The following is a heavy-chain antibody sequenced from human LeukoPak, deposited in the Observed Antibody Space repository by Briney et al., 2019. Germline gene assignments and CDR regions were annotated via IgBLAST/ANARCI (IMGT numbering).Heavy chain of an antibody. Sequence: ASVKVSCKASGYTFTGYYMHWVRQAPGKGLEWMGGFDPEDGETIYAQKFQGRVTMTEDTSTDTAYMELSSLRSEDTAVYYCATVDYFDYWGQGTLVTVSS. CDR2: FDPEDGET. V-gene: IGHV1-24*01. CDR3: ATVDYFDY. CDR1: GYTFTGYY. J-gene: IGHJ4*02.